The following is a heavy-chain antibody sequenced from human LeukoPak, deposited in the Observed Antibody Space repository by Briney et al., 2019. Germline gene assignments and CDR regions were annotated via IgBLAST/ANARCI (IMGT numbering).Heavy chain of an antibody. CDR3: AKDLLRWSFDS. V-gene: IGHV3-23*01. CDR1: GFTFSRNA. J-gene: IGHJ4*02. D-gene: IGHD4-23*01. Sequence: GGSLRLSCAASGFTFSRNAMGWVRQAPGKGLEWVSGIGSDSNTHYADSVKGRFTISRGNSQNTLYLQMSSLRAEDTAVYYCAKDLLRWSFDSWGQGILVTVSS. CDR2: IGSDSNT.